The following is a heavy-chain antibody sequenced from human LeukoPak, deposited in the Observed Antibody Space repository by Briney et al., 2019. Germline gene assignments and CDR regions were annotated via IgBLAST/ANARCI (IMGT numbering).Heavy chain of an antibody. D-gene: IGHD5-12*01. J-gene: IGHJ4*02. CDR2: INSDGSST. Sequence: GLVWVSRINSDGSSTSYADSVKGRFTISRDNAKNTLYLQMNSLRAEDTAVYYCARGVATILYWGQGTLVTVSS. CDR3: ARGVATILY. V-gene: IGHV3-74*01.